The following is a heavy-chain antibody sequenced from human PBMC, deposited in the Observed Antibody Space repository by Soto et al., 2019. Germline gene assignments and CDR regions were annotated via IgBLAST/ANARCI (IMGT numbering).Heavy chain of an antibody. CDR1: GFTFSSYS. Sequence: EVQLVESGGGLVQPGGSLRLSCAASGFTFSSYSMNWVRQAPGKGLEWVSYISSSSSTIYYADSVKGRFTISRDNAKNSLYLPMNSLRAEDTGGYYCARGSLLWFGESDAFDLWGQGTMVTLPS. CDR2: ISSSSSTI. V-gene: IGHV3-48*01. D-gene: IGHD3-10*01. J-gene: IGHJ3*01. CDR3: ARGSLLWFGESDAFDL.